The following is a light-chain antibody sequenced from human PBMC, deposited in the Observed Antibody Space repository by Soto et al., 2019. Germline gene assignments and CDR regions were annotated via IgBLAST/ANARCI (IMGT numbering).Light chain of an antibody. CDR2: AAS. CDR1: QSVSSY. Sequence: EIVLKQSPATLSLSPAERATLSCRASQSVSSYLAWYQQKPGQAPRLLIYAASNRATGIPARFSGSGSGTDFTLTISSLEPEDFAVYYCQQRSNWPPTFCQGTKV. CDR3: QQRSNWPPT. V-gene: IGKV3-11*01. J-gene: IGKJ1*01.